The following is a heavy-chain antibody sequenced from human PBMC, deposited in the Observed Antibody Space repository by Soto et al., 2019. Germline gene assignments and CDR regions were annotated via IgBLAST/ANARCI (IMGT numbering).Heavy chain of an antibody. J-gene: IGHJ4*02. CDR1: GFTFSSYA. V-gene: IGHV3-23*01. CDR2: ISGSGGST. Sequence: AGGSLRLSCAASGFTFSSYAMSWVRQAPGKGLEWVSAISGSGGSTYYADSVKGRFTISRDNSKNTLYLQMNSLRAEDTAIYYCAKGITIFGGELDYWGQGTLVTVSS. CDR3: AKGITIFGGELDY. D-gene: IGHD3-3*01.